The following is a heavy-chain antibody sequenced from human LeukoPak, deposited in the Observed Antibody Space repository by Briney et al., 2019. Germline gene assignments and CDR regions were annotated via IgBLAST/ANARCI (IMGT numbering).Heavy chain of an antibody. CDR3: ARSGYYDSSAMGFDY. D-gene: IGHD3-22*01. CDR1: GFTVSSNY. Sequence: GGSLRLSCAASGFTVSSNYMSWVRQAPGKGLEWVSVIYSGGSTYYADSVKGRFTISRDNSKNTLYLQMNSLRAEDTAVYYCARSGYYDSSAMGFDYWGQGTLVTVSS. V-gene: IGHV3-66*01. J-gene: IGHJ4*02. CDR2: IYSGGST.